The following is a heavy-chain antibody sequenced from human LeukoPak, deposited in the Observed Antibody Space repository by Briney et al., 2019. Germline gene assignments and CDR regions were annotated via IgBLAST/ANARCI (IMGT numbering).Heavy chain of an antibody. CDR2: INHSGST. J-gene: IGHJ4*02. CDR1: GGSFSGYY. V-gene: IGHV4-34*01. Sequence: KPSETLSLTCAVYGGSFSGYYWSWIRQPPGKGLEWIGEINHSGSTNYNPSLKSRVTISVDTSKNQFSLKLSSVTAADTAVYYCARTQQWLVQSDYWGQGTLVTVSS. D-gene: IGHD6-19*01. CDR3: ARTQQWLVQSDY.